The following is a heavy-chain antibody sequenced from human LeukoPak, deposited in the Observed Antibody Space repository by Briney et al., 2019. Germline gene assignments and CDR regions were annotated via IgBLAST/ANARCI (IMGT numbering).Heavy chain of an antibody. CDR3: AKGNGYSYGRYYFDY. V-gene: IGHV3-23*01. Sequence: PGGSLRLSCAASGFTFSSYAMGWVRQAPGKGLEWVSAITASGGNTYYADSVKGRFTIYRDNSKNTLYLQVNSLRAEDTAVYYCAKGNGYSYGRYYFDYWGQGTLVTVSS. J-gene: IGHJ4*02. CDR1: GFTFSSYA. CDR2: ITASGGNT. D-gene: IGHD5-18*01.